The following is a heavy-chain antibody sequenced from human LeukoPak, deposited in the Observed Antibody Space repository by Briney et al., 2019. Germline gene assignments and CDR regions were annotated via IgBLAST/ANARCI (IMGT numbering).Heavy chain of an antibody. V-gene: IGHV3-30*02. Sequence: GGSLRLSCAASGFTFSSYGMHWVRQAPGKGLEWVAFIRYDGSNKYYADSVKGRFTISRDNSKNTLYLQMNSLRAEDTAVYYCAKALLGYCSSTRCYGFDYWGQGTLVTVSS. CDR3: AKALLGYCSSTRCYGFDY. CDR1: GFTFSSYG. J-gene: IGHJ4*02. CDR2: IRYDGSNK. D-gene: IGHD2-2*01.